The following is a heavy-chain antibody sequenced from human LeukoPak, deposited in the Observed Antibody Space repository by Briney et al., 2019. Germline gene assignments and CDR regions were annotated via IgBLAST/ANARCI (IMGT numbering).Heavy chain of an antibody. CDR1: GFALDEHG. CDR3: ARAPNTSPFYFDY. D-gene: IGHD2-2*01. J-gene: IGHJ4*02. V-gene: IGHV3-20*04. CDR2: ISLSGGST. Sequence: GGSLRLSCTASGFALDEHGVSWVRQVPGKGLQRVSGISLSGGSTGWADTVRGVLTISRDNAKNSLYLQMDSLRAEDTALYYCARAPNTSPFYFDYWGQGTLVTVSS.